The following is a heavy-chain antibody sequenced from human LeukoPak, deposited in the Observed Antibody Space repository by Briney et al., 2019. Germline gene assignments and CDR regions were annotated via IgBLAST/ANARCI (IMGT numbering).Heavy chain of an antibody. CDR3: ASSKVAGTFDY. D-gene: IGHD6-19*01. CDR2: ISSSSSYI. CDR1: GFTFSRYS. V-gene: IGHV3-21*01. J-gene: IGHJ4*02. Sequence: PGGSLRLSCAASGFTFSRYSMNWVRQAPGKGLEWVSSISSSSSYIYYADSVKGRFTIYRHNPKNSLYLQMNSLRAEDTAVYYCASSKVAGTFDYWGQGTLVTVSS.